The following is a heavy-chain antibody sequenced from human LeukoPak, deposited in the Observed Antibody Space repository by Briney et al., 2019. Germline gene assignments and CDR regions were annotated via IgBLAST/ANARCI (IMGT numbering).Heavy chain of an antibody. CDR1: RFTFSSYS. CDR2: ISSSSSYI. V-gene: IGHV3-21*01. D-gene: IGHD1-26*01. Sequence: GGSLRLSCAASRFTFSSYSMNWVRQAPGKGLEWVSSISSSSSYIYYADSVKGRFTISRDNAKNSLYLQMNSLRAEDTAVYYCARGGSGSYLALTRYWGQGTLVTVSS. CDR3: ARGGSGSYLALTRY. J-gene: IGHJ4*02.